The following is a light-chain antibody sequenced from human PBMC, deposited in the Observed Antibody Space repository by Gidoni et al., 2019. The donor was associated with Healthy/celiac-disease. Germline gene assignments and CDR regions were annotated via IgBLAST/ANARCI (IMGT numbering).Light chain of an antibody. J-gene: IGLJ3*02. CDR2: KDS. CDR1: ALPKKY. Sequence: SYELTQPPSLSVSLEQMARITCSGEALPKKYAYWYQQKPGQFPVLVIYKDSESPSGIPERFSGSSSGTIVTLTISGVQAEDEADYYCLSADSSAFWVFGGGTKLTVL. CDR3: LSADSSAFWV. V-gene: IGLV3-16*01.